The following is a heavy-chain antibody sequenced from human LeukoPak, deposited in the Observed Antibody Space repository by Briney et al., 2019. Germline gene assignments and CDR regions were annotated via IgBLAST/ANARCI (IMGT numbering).Heavy chain of an antibody. V-gene: IGHV3-23*01. J-gene: IGHJ6*02. D-gene: IGHD3-10*01. CDR3: AKDMGRVLLWFGESTYYYGMDV. CDR1: GFTFSSYA. Sequence: PGGSLRLSCAASGFTFSSYAMSWVRQAPGKGLEWVSGISGSGGSTYYADPVKGRFAIARDNSKNTLYLQMNSLRAEDTAVYYCAKDMGRVLLWFGESTYYYGMDVWGQGTTVTVSS. CDR2: ISGSGGST.